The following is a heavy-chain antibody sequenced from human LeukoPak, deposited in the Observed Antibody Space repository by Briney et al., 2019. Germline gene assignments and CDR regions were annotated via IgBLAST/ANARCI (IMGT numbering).Heavy chain of an antibody. Sequence: PSETLSLTCTVSGYSISSGYYWGWIRQPPGKGLEWIGSIYHSGSTYYNPSLKSRVTISVDTSKNQFSLKLSSVTAADTAVYYCARVRADSGYSYGHDYWGQGTLVTVSS. J-gene: IGHJ4*02. CDR1: GYSISSGYY. V-gene: IGHV4-38-2*02. CDR2: IYHSGST. CDR3: ARVRADSGYSYGHDY. D-gene: IGHD5-18*01.